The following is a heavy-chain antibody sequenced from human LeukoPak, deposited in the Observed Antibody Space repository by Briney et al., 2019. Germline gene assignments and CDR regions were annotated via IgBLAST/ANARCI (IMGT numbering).Heavy chain of an antibody. D-gene: IGHD2-2*01. V-gene: IGHV4-34*01. CDR3: ARGGGYCSSTSCYRRNWFDP. J-gene: IGHJ5*02. CDR2: INHSGST. Sequence: PSETLSLTCAVYGGSFSGYYWSWIRQPPGKGLEWIGEINHSGSTNYNPSLKSRVTISVDTSKNQFSLKLSSVPAADTAVYYCARGGGYCSSTSCYRRNWFDPWGQGTLVTVSS. CDR1: GGSFSGYY.